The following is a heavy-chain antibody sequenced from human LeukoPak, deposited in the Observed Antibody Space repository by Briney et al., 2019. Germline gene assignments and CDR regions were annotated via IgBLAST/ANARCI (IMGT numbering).Heavy chain of an antibody. V-gene: IGHV1-69*05. Sequence: SVKVSCKASGGTFSSYAIGWVRQAPGQGLEWMGGIIPIFGTANYAQKFQGRVTITTDESTSTAYMELSSLRSEDTAVYYCARRTMVRGVPSYYMDVWGKGTTVTVSS. CDR2: IIPIFGTA. J-gene: IGHJ6*03. D-gene: IGHD3-10*01. CDR3: ARRTMVRGVPSYYMDV. CDR1: GGTFSSYA.